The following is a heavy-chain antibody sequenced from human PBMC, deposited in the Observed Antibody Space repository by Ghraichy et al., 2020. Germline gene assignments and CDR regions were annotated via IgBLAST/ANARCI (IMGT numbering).Heavy chain of an antibody. V-gene: IGHV6-1*01. J-gene: IGHJ3*02. CDR2: TYYRSKWYN. Sequence: SQTLSLTCAISGDSVSSNSAAWNWIRQSPSRGLEWLGRTYYRSKWYNDYAVSVKSRITINPDTSKNQFSLQLNSVTPEDTAVYYCARDLYDTSSIAARPGASAFDIWGQGTMVTVSS. CDR1: GDSVSSNSAA. CDR3: ARDLYDTSSIAARPGASAFDI. D-gene: IGHD6-6*01.